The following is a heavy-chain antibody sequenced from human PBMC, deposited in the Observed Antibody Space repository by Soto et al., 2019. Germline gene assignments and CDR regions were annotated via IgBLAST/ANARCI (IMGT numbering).Heavy chain of an antibody. CDR2: IYWDDDK. J-gene: IGHJ4*02. Sequence: QITLKESGPTLVKPTQTLTLTCTFSGFSLSTSGVGVGWIRQPPGKALEWLALIYWDDDKRYSPSLKSRLTITNNTPKNQVVLTLTNMAPVDTATYYCARTAWGLGYCSGGSCYALDYWGQGTLVTVSS. V-gene: IGHV2-5*02. CDR1: GFSLSTSGVG. CDR3: ARTAWGLGYCSGGSCYALDY. D-gene: IGHD2-15*01.